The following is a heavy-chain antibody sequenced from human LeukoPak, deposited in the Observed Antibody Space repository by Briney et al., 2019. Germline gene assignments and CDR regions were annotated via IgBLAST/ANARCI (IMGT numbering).Heavy chain of an antibody. V-gene: IGHV4-59*01. CDR3: ASDRVFRGYALDV. CDR2: IHDSGST. Sequence: PSETLSLTCTVSGGSISNDYWSWIRQSPGKGLEWIGYIHDSGSTNSNPSLKSRVTISIDTSKNQFSLKMRSVTAADTAMYYCASDRVFRGYALDVWGEGTTVTVSS. CDR1: GGSISNDY. D-gene: IGHD3-10*02. J-gene: IGHJ6*04.